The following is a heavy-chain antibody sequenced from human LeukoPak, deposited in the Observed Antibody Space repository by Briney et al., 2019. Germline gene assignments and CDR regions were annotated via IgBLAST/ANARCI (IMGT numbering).Heavy chain of an antibody. CDR2: IIPIFGTA. CDR3: ARSTAQVLRYFDWSLVGDY. D-gene: IGHD3-9*01. CDR1: GGTFSSYA. J-gene: IGHJ4*02. Sequence: ASVKVSCKASGGTFSSYAIIWVRQAPGQGLEWMGGIIPIFGTANYAQKFQGRVTITTDESTSTAYMELSSLRSEDTAVYYCARSTAQVLRYFDWSLVGDYWGQGTLVTVSS. V-gene: IGHV1-69*05.